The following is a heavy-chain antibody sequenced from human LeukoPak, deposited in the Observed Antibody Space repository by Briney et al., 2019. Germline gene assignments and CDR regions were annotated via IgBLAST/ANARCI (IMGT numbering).Heavy chain of an antibody. Sequence: VASVKVSCKASGGTFSSYAISWVRQAPGQGLEWMGGIIPIFGTANYAQKFQGRVTITTDESTSTAYMELSSLRSEDTAVYYCASHDSTGYNNPGNQRLSEAFDIWGQGTMVTVSS. V-gene: IGHV1-69*05. D-gene: IGHD3-22*01. J-gene: IGHJ3*02. CDR3: ASHDSTGYNNPGNQRLSEAFDI. CDR2: IIPIFGTA. CDR1: GGTFSSYA.